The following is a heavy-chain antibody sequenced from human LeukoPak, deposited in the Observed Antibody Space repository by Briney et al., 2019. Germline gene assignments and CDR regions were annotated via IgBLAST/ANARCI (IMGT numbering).Heavy chain of an antibody. J-gene: IGHJ6*02. D-gene: IGHD6-19*01. CDR3: ARRTYSSGWYHYYYYGMDV. Sequence: SGTLSLTCAVSGGSISSSNWWSWVRQPPGKGLEWIGEIYHSGSTNYNPSLKSRVTISVDTSKNQFSLKLSSVTAADTAVYYCARRTYSSGWYHYYYYGMDVWGQGTTVTVSS. CDR2: IYHSGST. V-gene: IGHV4-4*02. CDR1: GGSISSSNW.